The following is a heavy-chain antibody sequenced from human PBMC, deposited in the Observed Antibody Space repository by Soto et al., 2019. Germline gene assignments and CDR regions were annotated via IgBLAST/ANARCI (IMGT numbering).Heavy chain of an antibody. D-gene: IGHD6-13*01. CDR3: ARGYIAATDSA. V-gene: IGHV1-2*02. J-gene: IGHJ5*02. CDR1: GYVFTSYS. CDR2: INPDSGET. Sequence: GASVKVSCKASGYVFTSYSLHWVRQAPGQGLEYMGWINPDSGETKYTQKFEGRVTMTRDTSISTAYMELTSLTSDDTAVFYCARGYIAATDSAWGQGTLVTVSS.